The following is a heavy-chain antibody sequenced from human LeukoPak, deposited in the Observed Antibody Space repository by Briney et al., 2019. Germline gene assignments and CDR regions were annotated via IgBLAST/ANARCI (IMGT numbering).Heavy chain of an antibody. D-gene: IGHD5-12*01. CDR3: ARARGYGTVNWFDP. V-gene: IGHV3-7*01. Sequence: PGGSLRLSCAASGFTFSSYWMSWVRQAPGKGLEWVANINQDGSEKHYVDSVKGRFIISRDNAKNSLYLQMNSLRAEDTAVYYCARARGYGTVNWFDPWGQGTLFTVSS. CDR1: GFTFSSYW. CDR2: INQDGSEK. J-gene: IGHJ5*02.